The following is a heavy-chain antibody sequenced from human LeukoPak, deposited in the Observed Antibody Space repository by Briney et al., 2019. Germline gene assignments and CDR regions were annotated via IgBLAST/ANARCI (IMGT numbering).Heavy chain of an antibody. J-gene: IGHJ4*02. Sequence: VGSLRLSCAASGFTFSSYEMNWVRQAPGKGLEWVSYISSSGSSIYYADSVKGRFTISRDNAKNSLYLQMNSLRAEDTAVYYCARPCSLELSYYFDYWGQGTLVTVSS. CDR3: ARPCSLELSYYFDY. V-gene: IGHV3-48*03. D-gene: IGHD1-7*01. CDR2: ISSSGSSI. CDR1: GFTFSSYE.